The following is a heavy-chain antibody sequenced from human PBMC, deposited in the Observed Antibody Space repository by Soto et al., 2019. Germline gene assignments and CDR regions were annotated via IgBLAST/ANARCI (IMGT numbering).Heavy chain of an antibody. CDR3: ARDGLTFGGD. D-gene: IGHD3-16*01. V-gene: IGHV3-21*06. Sequence: EVHLVEAGGGLVKPGESLTLSCAASGFTFGSFTLNWVRQAPGKGLEWVSSISSSSAYIYYAESVKGRFTISRDNARSTRYLQMNSLRLGDTAVYFCARDGLTFGGDWGQGTLVAVSS. CDR1: GFTFGSFT. J-gene: IGHJ4*02. CDR2: ISSSSAYI.